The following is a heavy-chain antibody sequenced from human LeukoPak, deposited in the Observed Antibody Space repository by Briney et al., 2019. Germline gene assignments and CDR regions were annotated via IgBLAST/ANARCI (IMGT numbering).Heavy chain of an antibody. Sequence: ASVKVSCKASGYTFTTYTITWVRQAPGQGLQWMGWITTHNGNTDYAQEFQDRITMTTDTSTSTAYMELRSLRSDDTAVYYCARGATVVTRAFDIWGQGTIVTVS. CDR1: GYTFTTYT. CDR3: ARGATVVTRAFDI. CDR2: ITTHNGNT. D-gene: IGHD4-23*01. J-gene: IGHJ3*02. V-gene: IGHV1-18*01.